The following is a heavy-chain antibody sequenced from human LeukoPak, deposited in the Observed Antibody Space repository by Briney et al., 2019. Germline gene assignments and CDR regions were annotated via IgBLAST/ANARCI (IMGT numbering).Heavy chain of an antibody. CDR2: ISAYNGNT. J-gene: IGHJ5*02. CDR3: ARRDDNSSWYWFDP. D-gene: IGHD6-13*01. Sequence: ASVKVSCKASGYTFTSYGISWVRQAPGQGLEWMGWISAYNGNTNYAQKLQGRVTMTTDTSTSTAYMELRSLRSDDTAVYYCARRDDNSSWYWFDPWGQGTLATVSS. V-gene: IGHV1-18*01. CDR1: GYTFTSYG.